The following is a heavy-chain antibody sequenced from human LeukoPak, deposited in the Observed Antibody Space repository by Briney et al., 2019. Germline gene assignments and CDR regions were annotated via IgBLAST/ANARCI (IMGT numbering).Heavy chain of an antibody. J-gene: IGHJ3*02. CDR1: GGSISSYY. V-gene: IGHV4-59*08. CDR2: IYYSGST. Sequence: KPSETLSLTCTVSGGSISSYYWSWIRQPPGKGLEWIGYIYYSGSTNYNPSLKSRVTISVDTSKNQFSLKLSSVTAADTAVYYCARPKTKAGGAFDIWGQGTMVTVSS. D-gene: IGHD1-7*01. CDR3: ARPKTKAGGAFDI.